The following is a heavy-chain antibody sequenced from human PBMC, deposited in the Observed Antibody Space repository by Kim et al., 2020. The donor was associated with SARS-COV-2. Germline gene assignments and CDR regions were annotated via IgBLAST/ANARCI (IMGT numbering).Heavy chain of an antibody. V-gene: IGHV4-59*01. Sequence: YNPSLKSRVTISVDTSKNQFSLKLSSVTAADTAVYYCAGYYDSSGYYYDYWGQGTLVTVSS. J-gene: IGHJ4*02. D-gene: IGHD3-22*01. CDR3: AGYYDSSGYYYDY.